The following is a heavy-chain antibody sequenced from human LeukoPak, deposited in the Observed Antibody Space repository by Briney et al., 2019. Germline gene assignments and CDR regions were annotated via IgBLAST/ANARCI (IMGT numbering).Heavy chain of an antibody. Sequence: GGSLRLSCSASGFTFSSYAMHWVRQAPGKGLEYVSAISSDGISTFYADSVKGRFTISRDNSKNTLYLQMSSLRAEDTAVYYCVRESSYGSGSYDYWGQGTLVTVSS. CDR2: ISSDGIST. CDR3: VRESSYGSGSYDY. J-gene: IGHJ4*02. D-gene: IGHD3-10*01. V-gene: IGHV3-64D*06. CDR1: GFTFSSYA.